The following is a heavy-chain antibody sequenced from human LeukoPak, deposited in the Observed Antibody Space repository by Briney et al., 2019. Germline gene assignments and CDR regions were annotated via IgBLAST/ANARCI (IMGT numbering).Heavy chain of an antibody. Sequence: PGGSLRLSCAASGFTFSRYWMHWVRQAPGKWLVWVSRINSDGSSTSYAGSVKGRFTISRDNAKNTLYLQMNSLRAEDTAVYYCAAKKAGWYYFNCWGQGTLVTVSS. CDR1: GFTFSRYW. CDR2: INSDGSST. J-gene: IGHJ4*02. CDR3: AAKKAGWYYFNC. D-gene: IGHD6-19*01. V-gene: IGHV3-74*01.